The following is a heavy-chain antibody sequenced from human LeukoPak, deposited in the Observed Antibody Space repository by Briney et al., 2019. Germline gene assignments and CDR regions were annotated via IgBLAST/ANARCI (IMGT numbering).Heavy chain of an antibody. D-gene: IGHD3-10*01. V-gene: IGHV3-23*01. CDR3: AKDLQSGY. CDR1: GFTFTTSV. J-gene: IGHJ4*02. CDR2: ITGGGGST. Sequence: WGSLRLSCAAPGFTFTTSVMSWVRQAPGKGPEWVSDITGGGGSTYYTDSVKGRFTISRDNSKNTLHLQMNSLRVEDTALYYCAKDLQSGYWGQGTVVSVSS.